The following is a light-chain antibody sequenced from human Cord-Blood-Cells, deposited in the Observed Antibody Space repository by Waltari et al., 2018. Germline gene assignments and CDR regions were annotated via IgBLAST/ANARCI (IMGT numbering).Light chain of an antibody. CDR2: EVS. V-gene: IGLV2-14*01. CDR3: SSYTSSSTVV. Sequence: QSALTQPASVAGSPGQSLTISCTGTSHDVCGSNDVSWYQHHPGKAPKLMIYEVSNRPSGVSNRFSGSKSGNTASLTISGLQAEDEADYYCSSYTSSSTVVFGGGTKLTVL. CDR1: SHDVCGSND. J-gene: IGLJ2*01.